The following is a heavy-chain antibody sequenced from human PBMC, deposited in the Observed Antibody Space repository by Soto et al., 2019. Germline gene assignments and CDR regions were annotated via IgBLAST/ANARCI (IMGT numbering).Heavy chain of an antibody. CDR2: INHSGST. J-gene: IGHJ4*02. CDR1: GGSISSGGYY. V-gene: IGHV4-39*07. Sequence: ASETLSLTCTVSGGSISSGGYYWTWIRQPPGKGLEWIGEINHSGSTNYNPSLKSRVTISVDTSKNQFSLKLSSVTAADTAVYYCARDKITGLFDYWGQGTLVTVSS. D-gene: IGHD2-8*02. CDR3: ARDKITGLFDY.